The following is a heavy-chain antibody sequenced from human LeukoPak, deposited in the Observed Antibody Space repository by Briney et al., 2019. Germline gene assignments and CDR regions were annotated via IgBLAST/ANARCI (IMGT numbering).Heavy chain of an antibody. D-gene: IGHD4-17*01. CDR1: GFTFSDYY. Sequence: PGGSLRLSCAASGFTFSDYYMSWIRQAPGKGLEWVSYISSSSSYTNYADSVKGRFTISRDNAKNSLYLQMNSLRAEDMAVYYCARGDGDYRWFDPWGQGTLVTVSS. CDR3: ARGDGDYRWFDP. J-gene: IGHJ5*02. V-gene: IGHV3-11*06. CDR2: ISSSSSYT.